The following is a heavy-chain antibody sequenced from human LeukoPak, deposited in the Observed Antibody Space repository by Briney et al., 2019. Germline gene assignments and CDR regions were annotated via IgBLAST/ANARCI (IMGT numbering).Heavy chain of an antibody. V-gene: IGHV3-48*03. Sequence: GGSLRLSCAASGFTFSSYEMNWVRQAPGKGLEWISYISSSGSTIYYADSVKGRFTISRDNTKNLLYLQMNSLRVEDTAIYSCARVQDQLLRYWGQGTLVTVSS. CDR3: ARVQDQLLRY. CDR2: ISSSGSTI. D-gene: IGHD2-2*01. J-gene: IGHJ4*02. CDR1: GFTFSSYE.